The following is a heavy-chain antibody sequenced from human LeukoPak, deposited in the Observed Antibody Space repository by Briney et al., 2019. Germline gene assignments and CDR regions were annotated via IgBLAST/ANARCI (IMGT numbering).Heavy chain of an antibody. CDR1: GYTFTGYY. Sequence: SVKVSCKASGYTFTGYYIHWVRQAPGQGLEWVGWINPNSGDTHHAQNFQGRVTMTRDTSISTASMDLSRLRSDDTAVYYCARAPKNDAYDIWGRGTTVTVSS. CDR2: INPNSGDT. CDR3: ARAPKNDAYDI. J-gene: IGHJ3*02. V-gene: IGHV1-2*02.